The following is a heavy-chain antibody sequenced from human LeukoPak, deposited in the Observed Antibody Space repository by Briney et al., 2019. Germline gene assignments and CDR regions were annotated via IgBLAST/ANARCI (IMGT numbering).Heavy chain of an antibody. Sequence: GGSLRLSCAASGYTFSIYDMNWVRQAPGKGLEWVSGISASGGSTFYAESVKGRLTISRHNSKNTLFLQMDSLRDEDTALYYCTKNLSGSGQYLQHWGQGTLVTVSS. CDR2: ISASGGST. V-gene: IGHV3-23*01. CDR1: GYTFSIYD. CDR3: TKNLSGSGQYLQH. J-gene: IGHJ1*01. D-gene: IGHD6-19*01.